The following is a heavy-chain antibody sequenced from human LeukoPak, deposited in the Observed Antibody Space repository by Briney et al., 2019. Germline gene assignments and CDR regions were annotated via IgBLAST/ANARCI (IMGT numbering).Heavy chain of an antibody. CDR3: ARGGIYSQGFDS. CDR2: ISPTSDYI. CDR1: GFTSSSYS. D-gene: IGHD6-13*01. J-gene: IGHJ4*02. V-gene: IGHV3-21*01. Sequence: GGSLRLSCAASGFTSSSYSMNWVRQAPGKGLEWVSSISPTSDYIYYAHSPTGRLTISRDNAKNTLYMQMNSLRAEDTAVYYCARGGIYSQGFDSWGQGTLVSVSS.